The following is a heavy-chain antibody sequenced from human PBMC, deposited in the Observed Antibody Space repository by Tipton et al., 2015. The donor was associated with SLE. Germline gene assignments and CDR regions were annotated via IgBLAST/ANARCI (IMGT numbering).Heavy chain of an antibody. V-gene: IGHV4-61*09. CDR3: ARAGMVRGVAPMDV. D-gene: IGHD3-10*01. CDR2: IYTSGST. Sequence: TLSLTCAVYGGSISSGSYYWSWIRQPAGKGLEWIGHIYTSGSTNYNPSLKSRVTISVDTSKNQFSLKLSSVTAADTAVYYCARAGMVRGVAPMDVWGQGTTVTVSS. CDR1: GGSISSGSYY. J-gene: IGHJ6*02.